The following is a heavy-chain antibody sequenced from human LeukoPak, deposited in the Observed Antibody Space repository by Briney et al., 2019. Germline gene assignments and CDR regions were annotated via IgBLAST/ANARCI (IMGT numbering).Heavy chain of an antibody. CDR3: ARLFGGVTTFDY. J-gene: IGHJ4*02. D-gene: IGHD2-8*02. Sequence: GGSLRLSCEASGFTFTTYSMTWVRQAPGRGLQWVASMKGDASLIYYVDSVKGRFTISRDNARNSLYMQMNSLRVEDTAVYYCARLFGGVTTFDYWGQGALVTVSS. CDR1: GFTFTTYS. V-gene: IGHV3-7*01. CDR2: MKGDASLI.